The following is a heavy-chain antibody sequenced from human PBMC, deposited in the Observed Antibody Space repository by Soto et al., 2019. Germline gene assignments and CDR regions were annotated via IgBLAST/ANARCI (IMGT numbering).Heavy chain of an antibody. CDR1: GGSISSGGYY. CDR3: ARIGIMVWGAEHCFYYCYLDI. CDR2: IYYSGST. V-gene: IGHV4-31*03. Sequence: SETLSLTCTVSGGSISSGGYYWSWIRQHPGKGLEWIGYIYYSGSTYYNPSLKSRVTISVDTSKNQFSLKLSSVTAADTAVYYCARIGIMVWGAEHCFYYCYLDIWGKGTTVTVSS. D-gene: IGHD3-10*01. J-gene: IGHJ6*03.